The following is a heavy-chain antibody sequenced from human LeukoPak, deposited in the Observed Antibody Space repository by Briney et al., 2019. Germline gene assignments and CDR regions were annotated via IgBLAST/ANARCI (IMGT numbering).Heavy chain of an antibody. CDR1: GFTFSDYV. CDR2: VSYDGSNK. Sequence: GGSLRLSCAASGFTFSDYVLHWVRQAPGKGLEWVAVVSYDGSNKYYADSAKGRFTISRDNSKNTFYLQMNSLRPEDTAVYYCARARGGTSLDYWGQGTLVTVSS. D-gene: IGHD3-10*01. CDR3: ARARGGTSLDY. J-gene: IGHJ4*02. V-gene: IGHV3-30-3*01.